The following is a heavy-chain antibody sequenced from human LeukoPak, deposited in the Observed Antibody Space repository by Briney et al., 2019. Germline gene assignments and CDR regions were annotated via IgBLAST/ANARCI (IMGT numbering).Heavy chain of an antibody. CDR2: ISAYNGYT. CDR1: GYTFTSYS. J-gene: IGHJ5*02. Sequence: ASVKVSCKASGYTFTSYSISWVRQAPGQGLEWMGWISAYNGYTNYAQNLQGTVTMTTDTSTSTAYMELTRLRSDDTAVYYCARALARDVYNINWFDPWGQGTLVTVSS. V-gene: IGHV1-18*01. CDR3: ARALARDVYNINWFDP. D-gene: IGHD5-24*01.